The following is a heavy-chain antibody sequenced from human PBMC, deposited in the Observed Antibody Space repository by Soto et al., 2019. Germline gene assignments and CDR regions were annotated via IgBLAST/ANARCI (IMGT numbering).Heavy chain of an antibody. CDR1: GGSFSGYY. CDR2: INHGGST. Sequence: SETLSLTCAVYGGSFSGYYWSWIRQPPGKGLEWIGEINHGGSTNYNPSLKSRVTISVDTSKNQFSLKLSSVTAADTAVYYCARSPARAAAGIRVVFWFDPWGQGTRVTVSS. CDR3: ARSPARAAAGIRVVFWFDP. J-gene: IGHJ5*02. D-gene: IGHD6-13*01. V-gene: IGHV4-34*01.